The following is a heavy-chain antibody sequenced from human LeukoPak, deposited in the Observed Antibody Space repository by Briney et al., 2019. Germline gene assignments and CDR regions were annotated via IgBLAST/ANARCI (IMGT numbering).Heavy chain of an antibody. J-gene: IGHJ3*02. CDR1: GGSISSGSYY. D-gene: IGHD3-22*01. V-gene: IGHV4-61*02. CDR3: ARTSGYTMIVPNDAFDI. Sequence: SETLSLTCTVSGGSISSGSYYWSWIRQPAGKGLEWIGRIYTSGSTNYNPSLKSRVTISVDTSKNQFSLKLSSVTAADTAVYYCARTSGYTMIVPNDAFDIWGQGTMVTVSS. CDR2: IYTSGST.